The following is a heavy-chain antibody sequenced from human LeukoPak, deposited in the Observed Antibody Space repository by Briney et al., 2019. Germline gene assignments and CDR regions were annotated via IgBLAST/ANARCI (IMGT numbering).Heavy chain of an antibody. CDR2: IYYSGST. J-gene: IGHJ4*02. V-gene: IGHV4-59*01. D-gene: IGHD1-26*01. Sequence: SETLSLTCTVSGGSISSYYWSWIRQPPGKGLEWIGYIYYSGSTNYNPSLKSRVTISVDTSKNQFSLKLSSVTAADTAVYYCARAARGIVGATTDYYFDYWGQGTLVTVSS. CDR1: GGSISSYY. CDR3: ARAARGIVGATTDYYFDY.